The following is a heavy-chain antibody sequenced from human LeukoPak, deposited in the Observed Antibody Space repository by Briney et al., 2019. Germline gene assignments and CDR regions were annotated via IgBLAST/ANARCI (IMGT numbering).Heavy chain of an antibody. CDR3: AKDDSTVTTYGPYYYYGMDV. V-gene: IGHV3-23*01. CDR2: ISGSGGST. Sequence: GGSLRLSCAASGFTFSSYAMSWVRQAPGKGLEWVSAISGSGGSTCYADSVKGRFTISRDNSKNTLYLQMNSLRAEDTAVYYCAKDDSTVTTYGPYYYYGMDVWGQGTTVTVSS. D-gene: IGHD4-17*01. CDR1: GFTFSSYA. J-gene: IGHJ6*02.